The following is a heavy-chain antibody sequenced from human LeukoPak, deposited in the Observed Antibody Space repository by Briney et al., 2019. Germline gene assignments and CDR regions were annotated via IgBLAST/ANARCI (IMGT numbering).Heavy chain of an antibody. CDR1: GFTFSNAY. V-gene: IGHV3-15*01. J-gene: IGHJ4*02. CDR2: IRSKTDGGTT. D-gene: IGHD2-2*01. CDR3: TTFPDLPLGYCSSTSCYPFDY. Sequence: GGSLRLSCAASGFTFSNAYMSWVRQAPGEGLEWVGRIRSKTDGGTTDYAAPVKGRFTISRDDSKNTLYLQMNSLKTEDTAVYYCTTFPDLPLGYCSSTSCYPFDYWGQGTLVTVSS.